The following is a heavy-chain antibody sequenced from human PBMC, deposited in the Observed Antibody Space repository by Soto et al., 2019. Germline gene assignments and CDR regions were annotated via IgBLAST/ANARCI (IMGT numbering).Heavy chain of an antibody. CDR2: INPSGGST. Sequence: ASVKVSCKASGYTFTSYYMHWVRQAPGQGLEWMGIINPSGGSTSYAQKFQGRVTMTRDTSTSTVYMELSSLRSEDTAVYYCAKEPHSSSSRDPSDYWGQGTLVTVSS. V-gene: IGHV1-46*03. CDR1: GYTFTSYY. CDR3: AKEPHSSSSRDPSDY. D-gene: IGHD6-6*01. J-gene: IGHJ4*02.